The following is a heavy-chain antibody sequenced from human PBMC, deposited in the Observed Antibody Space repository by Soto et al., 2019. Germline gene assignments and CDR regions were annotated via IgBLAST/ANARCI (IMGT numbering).Heavy chain of an antibody. CDR2: ISGSGGST. J-gene: IGHJ6*03. Sequence: GVSLRLSCAACGFTFSSYAMSWVRQAPGKGLEWVSAISGSGGSTYYADSVKGRFTISRDNSKNTLYLQMNSLRAEDTAVYYCAKAPPRLSDYYYMDVWGKGTTVTVSS. CDR1: GFTFSSYA. CDR3: AKAPPRLSDYYYMDV. V-gene: IGHV3-23*01.